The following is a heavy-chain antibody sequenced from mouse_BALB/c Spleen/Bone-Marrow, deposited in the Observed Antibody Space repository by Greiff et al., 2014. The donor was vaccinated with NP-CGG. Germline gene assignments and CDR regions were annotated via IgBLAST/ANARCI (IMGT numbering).Heavy chain of an antibody. CDR1: GFTFSNYG. J-gene: IGHJ1*01. CDR3: ASHHYYNSSPWWYFDV. V-gene: IGHV5-6*02. Sequence: DVKLVESGGDLVKPGGSLKLSCAASGFTFSNYGMSWVRQTPDKRLEWVATISSGGSYTYYPDSLKGRFTISRDNAKNTLYLQMSSLKSEDTAMYYCASHHYYNSSPWWYFDVWGAGTTVTVSS. CDR2: ISSGGSYT. D-gene: IGHD1-1*01.